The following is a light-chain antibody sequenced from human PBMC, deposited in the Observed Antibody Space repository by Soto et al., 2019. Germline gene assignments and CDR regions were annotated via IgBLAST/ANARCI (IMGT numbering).Light chain of an antibody. V-gene: IGKV1-39*01. CDR2: AAS. CDR3: QESYSTTSVT. CDR1: QSISAY. J-gene: IGKJ3*01. Sequence: DIQMTQSPSSMSASVGDRVTITCRASQSISAYLNWYQQKPGKAPKLLIYAASSVQSGVPSRFSGSGSGTDFTLTISSLTHEDLETQYCQESYSTTSVTFGPGTKVDIK.